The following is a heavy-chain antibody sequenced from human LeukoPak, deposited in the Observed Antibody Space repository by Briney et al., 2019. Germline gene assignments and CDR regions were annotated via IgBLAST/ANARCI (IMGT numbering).Heavy chain of an antibody. Sequence: PGGSLRLSCAASGFTFTTYWMHWVRQVPGKGLVWVSRSNSDGSSTSYADSVKGRFTISRDNAKNTLYLQMNSLRDEDTAVYYCARDYFSARYCSGGSCYPTTFHSWGQGALVTVSS. J-gene: IGHJ4*02. CDR1: GFTFTTYW. CDR3: ARDYFSARYCSGGSCYPTTFHS. CDR2: SNSDGSST. V-gene: IGHV3-74*01. D-gene: IGHD2-15*01.